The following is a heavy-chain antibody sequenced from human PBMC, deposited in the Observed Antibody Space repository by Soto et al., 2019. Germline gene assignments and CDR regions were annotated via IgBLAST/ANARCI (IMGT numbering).Heavy chain of an antibody. Sequence: PGESLKISCNGSGYSFTNYWIGWVRQMPGKGLEWMGIIYPGDSDTRYSPSFQGQATISADKSISTAYLQWSSLKASDTAMYYCARRRGVVGAVSFDYWGQGTLVTVSS. J-gene: IGHJ4*02. CDR3: ARRRGVVGAVSFDY. D-gene: IGHD1-26*01. CDR2: IYPGDSDT. V-gene: IGHV5-51*01. CDR1: GYSFTNYW.